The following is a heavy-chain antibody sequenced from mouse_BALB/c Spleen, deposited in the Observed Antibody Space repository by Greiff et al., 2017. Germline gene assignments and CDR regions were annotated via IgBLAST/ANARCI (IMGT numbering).Heavy chain of an antibody. J-gene: IGHJ4*01. D-gene: IGHD1-2*01. CDR1: GFSLTSYG. V-gene: IGHV2-9*02. CDR3: ARDYYGKYYAMDY. Sequence: ESGPGLVAPSQSLSITCTVSGFSLTSYGVHWVRQPPGKGLEWLGVIWAGGSTNYNSALMSRLSISKDNSKSQVFLKMNSLQTDDTAMYYCARDYYGKYYAMDYWGQGTSVTVSS. CDR2: IWAGGST.